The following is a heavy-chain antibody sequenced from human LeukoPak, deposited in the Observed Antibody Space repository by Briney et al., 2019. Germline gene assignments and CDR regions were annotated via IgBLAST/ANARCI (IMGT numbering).Heavy chain of an antibody. J-gene: IGHJ3*02. CDR1: GFTFSNAW. CDR3: TIIDYDILTGLPFDI. CDR2: IKSKTDGGTT. V-gene: IGHV3-15*01. D-gene: IGHD3-9*01. Sequence: GGSLRLSCAASGFTFSNAWMSWVRQAPGKGLEWVGRIKSKTDGGTTDYAAPVKGRFTISRDDSKNTLYLQMNSLKTEDTAVYYCTIIDYDILTGLPFDIWGQGTMVTVSS.